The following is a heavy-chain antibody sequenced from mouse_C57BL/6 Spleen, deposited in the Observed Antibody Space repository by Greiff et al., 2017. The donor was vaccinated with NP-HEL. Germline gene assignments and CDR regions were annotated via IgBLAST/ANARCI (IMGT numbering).Heavy chain of an antibody. CDR3: ARYKAHYFDY. Sequence: EVKVVESGGGLVQPGGSLSLSCAASGFTFTDYYMSWVRQPPGKALEWLGFIRNKANGYTTEYSASVKGRFTISRDNSQSIPYLQMNALRAEDSATYYCARYKAHYFDYWGQGTTLTVSP. CDR1: GFTFTDYY. V-gene: IGHV7-3*01. J-gene: IGHJ2*01. CDR2: IRNKANGYTT.